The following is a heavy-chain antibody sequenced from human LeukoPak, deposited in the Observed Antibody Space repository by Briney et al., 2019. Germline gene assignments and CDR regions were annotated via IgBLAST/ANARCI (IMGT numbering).Heavy chain of an antibody. CDR2: IRSSGEST. J-gene: IGHJ4*02. CDR3: AKEVRESAWFYFDY. Sequence: GGSLRLSCAASGFTFRTYAMSWVRQAPEKGLEWVSSIRSSGESTYYADSVKGRFTISRDNSRNTVFLQMKSLTAEDTAVYYCAKEVRESAWFYFDYWGQGTLATVSS. V-gene: IGHV3-23*01. CDR1: GFTFRTYA. D-gene: IGHD3-10*01.